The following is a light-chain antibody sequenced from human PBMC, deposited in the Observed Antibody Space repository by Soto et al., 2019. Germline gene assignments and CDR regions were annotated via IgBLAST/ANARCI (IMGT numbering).Light chain of an antibody. CDR3: QQYNNWPS. V-gene: IGKV1-9*01. J-gene: IGKJ4*01. Sequence: IQLTQSPSSLSASVGDRVTITCRASQGISSYLAWYQQKPGKAPKLLIYAASTLQSGVPSSFSGSGSGTDFTLTISSLQPEDFATYYCQQYNNWPSFGGGTKVEIK. CDR2: AAS. CDR1: QGISSY.